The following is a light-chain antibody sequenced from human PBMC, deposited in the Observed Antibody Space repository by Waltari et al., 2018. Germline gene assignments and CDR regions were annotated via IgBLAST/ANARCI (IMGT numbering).Light chain of an antibody. CDR1: SSDVGSYNL. CDR2: EGS. CDR3: CTYAGSGTSM. Sequence: QSALTQPASVSGSPGQSITISCTGTSSDVGSYNLVSWYQQHPGKAPKLVVYEGSKPPSGVCKRYSGSKSGNTASLTITGLQAEDEADYHCCTYAGSGTSMFGGGTKLTVL. V-gene: IGLV2-23*01. J-gene: IGLJ3*02.